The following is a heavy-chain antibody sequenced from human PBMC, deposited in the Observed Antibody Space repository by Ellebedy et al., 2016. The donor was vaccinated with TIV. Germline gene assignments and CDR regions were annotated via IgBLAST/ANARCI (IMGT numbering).Heavy chain of an antibody. V-gene: IGHV6-1*01. CDR2: TYYRSKWYN. CDR1: GDSVSSNSAA. J-gene: IGHJ6*02. D-gene: IGHD6-19*01. CDR3: ARDRSSGWLVWYYGMDV. Sequence: SQTLSLTCAISGDSVSSNSAAWNWIRQSPSRGLEWLGRTYYRSKWYNDYAVSVKSRITINPDTSKNQFSLQLNSVTPEDTAVYYCARDRSSGWLVWYYGMDVWGQGTTVTVSS.